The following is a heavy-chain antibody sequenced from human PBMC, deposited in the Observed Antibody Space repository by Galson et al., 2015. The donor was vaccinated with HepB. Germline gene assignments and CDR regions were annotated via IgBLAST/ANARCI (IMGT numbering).Heavy chain of an antibody. CDR2: IRGSGGST. CDR1: GFTFSSYA. D-gene: IGHD2-15*01. Sequence: SLRLSCAASGFTFSSYAMSWVRQAPGKGLEWVSAIRGSGGSTYYADSVKGRFTISRDNSKNTLCLQMNRLRPEDMAVFYCAKHDGSSDYFDYWGQGTLVTVSS. J-gene: IGHJ4*02. CDR3: AKHDGSSDYFDY. V-gene: IGHV3-23*01.